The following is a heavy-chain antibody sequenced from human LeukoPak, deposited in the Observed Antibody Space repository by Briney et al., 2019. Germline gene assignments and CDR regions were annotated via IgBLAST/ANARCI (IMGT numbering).Heavy chain of an antibody. J-gene: IGHJ4*02. CDR3: AKSGAVAAFDY. CDR1: GLTLRSDA. CDR2: ISASGAST. D-gene: IGHD6-19*01. V-gene: IGHV3-23*01. Sequence: GGSLRLSCAASGLTLRSDAMSWVRQAPGKGLEWVSGISASGASTYFIDSVKGRFTISRDNSKNTLYLQMNSLRAEDTAVYYCAKSGAVAAFDYWGQGTLVTVSS.